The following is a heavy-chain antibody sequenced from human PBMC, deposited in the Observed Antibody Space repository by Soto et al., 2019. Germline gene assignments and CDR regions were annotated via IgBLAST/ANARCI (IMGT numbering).Heavy chain of an antibody. J-gene: IGHJ3*02. CDR1: GGSISSYY. Sequence: SENLYITSTVYGGSISSYYWSWIRQPPGKGLEWIGYIYYSGSTNYNPSLKSRVTISVDTSKNQFSLKLRAVTAADTAVYYCARALETCDIWGQGTMVP. CDR2: IYYSGST. V-gene: IGHV4-59*01. CDR3: ARALETCDI.